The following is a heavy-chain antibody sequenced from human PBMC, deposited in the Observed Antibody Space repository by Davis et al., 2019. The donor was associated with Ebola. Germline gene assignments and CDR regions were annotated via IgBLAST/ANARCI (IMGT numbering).Heavy chain of an antibody. Sequence: GESLKISCAASGFTFSSYAMHWVRQAPGKGLEWVAVISYDGSNKYYADSVKGRFTISRDNSKNTLYLQMNSLRAEDTAVYYCARRGTSSWYAGWFDPWGQGTLVTVSS. J-gene: IGHJ5*02. V-gene: IGHV3-30-3*01. CDR1: GFTFSSYA. D-gene: IGHD6-13*01. CDR3: ARRGTSSWYAGWFDP. CDR2: ISYDGSNK.